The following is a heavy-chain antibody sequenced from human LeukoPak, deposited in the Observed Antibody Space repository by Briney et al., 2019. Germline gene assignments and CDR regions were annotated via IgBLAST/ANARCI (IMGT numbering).Heavy chain of an antibody. CDR2: FGGRGDDT. CDR1: GSSFTIYV. V-gene: IGHV3-23*01. CDR3: AKPHIRMSTVCFFDS. Sequence: GGSLRLSCAASGSSFTIYVMSCVRPAPEEGLEWVSDFGGRGDDTYYADSVKGRFTISRDNVDNTLFLQMNSLRAEDTAIYYCAKPHIRMSTVCFFDSWGQGTRVTVSS. J-gene: IGHJ4*02. D-gene: IGHD5/OR15-5a*01.